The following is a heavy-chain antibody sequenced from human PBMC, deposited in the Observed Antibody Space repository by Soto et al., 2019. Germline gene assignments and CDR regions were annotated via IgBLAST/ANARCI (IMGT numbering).Heavy chain of an antibody. V-gene: IGHV3-30-3*01. CDR2: ISYDGSNK. J-gene: IGHJ4*02. CDR3: ARDSSSSSGETFDY. CDR1: GFTFSSYA. D-gene: IGHD6-6*01. Sequence: GGSLRLSCAASGFTFSSYAMHWVRQAPGKGLEWVAVISYDGSNKYYADSVKGRFTISRDNSKNTLYLQMNSLRAEDTAVYYCARDSSSSSGETFDYWGQGTLVTVSS.